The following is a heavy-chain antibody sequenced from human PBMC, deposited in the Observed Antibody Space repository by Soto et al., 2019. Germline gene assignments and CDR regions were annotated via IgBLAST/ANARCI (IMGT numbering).Heavy chain of an antibody. J-gene: IGHJ6*02. V-gene: IGHV4-4*02. CDR3: ARGGARPHYYYGMDV. CDR1: GGSISSSNW. Sequence: LSLTCAVSGGSISSSNWRSWVRHPPGKGLEWIGEIYHSGSTNYNPSLKSRVTISVDKSKNQFSLKLSSVTAADTAVYYCARGGARPHYYYGMDVWGQGTTVTVSS. D-gene: IGHD6-6*01. CDR2: IYHSGST.